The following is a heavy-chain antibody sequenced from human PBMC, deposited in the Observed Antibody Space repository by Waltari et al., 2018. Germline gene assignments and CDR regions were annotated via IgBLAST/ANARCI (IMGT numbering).Heavy chain of an antibody. J-gene: IGHJ6*03. CDR3: ARVDSSSWYRGGYYYYYMDV. CDR1: GGSISSYY. CDR2: SYTSGST. Sequence: QVQLQESGPGLVKPSETLSLTCTVSGGSISSYYWSWIRQPPGKGLECIGDSYTSGSTNNNPSLKVRVTISVDTSRNQFSMKLSSVTAADTAVYYCARVDSSSWYRGGYYYYYMDVWGKGTTVTVS. V-gene: IGHV4-4*09. D-gene: IGHD6-13*01.